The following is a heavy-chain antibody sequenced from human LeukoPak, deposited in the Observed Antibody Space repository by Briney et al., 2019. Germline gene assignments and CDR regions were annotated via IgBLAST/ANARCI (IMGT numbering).Heavy chain of an antibody. CDR2: IYSGGST. D-gene: IGHD2-21*02. CDR3: ARPTDGDSTRYGMDV. J-gene: IGHJ6*02. Sequence: GGSLRRSCAASGFFGGGNYMSWVRQAPGKGLEWVSVIYSGGSTYYADSVKGRFSTSRDSSTSTLFLQMDSLRVEDTAMYYCARPTDGDSTRYGMDVWGQGTTVIVSS. V-gene: IGHV3-53*01. CDR1: GFFGGGNY.